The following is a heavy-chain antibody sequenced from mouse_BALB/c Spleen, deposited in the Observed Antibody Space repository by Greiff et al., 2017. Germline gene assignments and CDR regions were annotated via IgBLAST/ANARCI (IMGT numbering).Heavy chain of an antibody. J-gene: IGHJ4*01. CDR2: ISYSGST. V-gene: IGHV3-2*02. CDR3: ARRDYYGSSYGAMDY. D-gene: IGHD1-1*01. CDR1: GYSITSDYA. Sequence: EVKLQESGPGLVKPSQSLSLTCTVTGYSITSDYAWNWIRQFPGNKLEWMGYISYSGSTSYNPSLKSRISITRDTSKNQFFLQLNSVTTEDTATYYCARRDYYGSSYGAMDYWGQGTSVTVSS.